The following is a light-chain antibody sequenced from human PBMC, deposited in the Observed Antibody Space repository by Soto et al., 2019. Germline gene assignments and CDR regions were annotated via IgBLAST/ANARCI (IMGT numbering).Light chain of an antibody. CDR1: QSLLHRNGNSY. CDR2: LAS. J-gene: IGKJ3*01. Sequence: DIVMTQSPLSLSVTPGEAASISCRCSQSLLHRNGNSYLDWYLQRPGQSPQPLISLASNRASGVPARFSGSGSGTDFTLHISRVEAEDVGVYYCMQALQSSFTFGPGTKVDL. V-gene: IGKV2-28*01. CDR3: MQALQSSFT.